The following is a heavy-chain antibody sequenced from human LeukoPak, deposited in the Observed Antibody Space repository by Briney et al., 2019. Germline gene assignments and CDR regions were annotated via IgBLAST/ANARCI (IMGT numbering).Heavy chain of an antibody. CDR1: GFTFSSYG. Sequence: PGGSLRLSCAASGFTFSSYGMHWVRQAPGKGPEWVAVISYDGSNKYYADSVKGRFTISRDNSKNTLYLQMNSLRAEDTAVYYCAKLMACCGGDCHYWGQGTLVTVSS. CDR3: AKLMACCGGDCHY. V-gene: IGHV3-30*18. J-gene: IGHJ4*02. CDR2: ISYDGSNK. D-gene: IGHD2-21*02.